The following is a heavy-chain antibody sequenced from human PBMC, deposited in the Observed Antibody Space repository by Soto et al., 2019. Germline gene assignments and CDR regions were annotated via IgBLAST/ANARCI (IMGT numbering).Heavy chain of an antibody. Sequence: TLFLTRTVSGGSISSSSFYWGWSRQPPGKGLEWVGSIYYSGSTYYNPSLKSRVTISVDTSKNQFSLKLSSVTAADTAVYYCARLYYDFWSGYYLREDYYYYGMDVWGQGTTVTVSS. CDR3: ARLYYDFWSGYYLREDYYYYGMDV. J-gene: IGHJ6*02. D-gene: IGHD3-3*01. CDR2: IYYSGST. V-gene: IGHV4-39*01. CDR1: GGSISSSSFY.